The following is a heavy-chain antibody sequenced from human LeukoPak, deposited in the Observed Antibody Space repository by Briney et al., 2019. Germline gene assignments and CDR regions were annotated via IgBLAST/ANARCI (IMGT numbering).Heavy chain of an antibody. CDR1: GFTVSNNY. D-gene: IGHD3-22*01. Sequence: GGSLRLSCAASGFTVSNNYMSWVRQAPGKGLEWVSVIYSAGTTYYADSVKGRFTISRQNPENTLFLQMNSLRAEDTAVYYCARVLGYDSSGYYRGYFDYWGQGTLVTVSS. V-gene: IGHV3-53*04. J-gene: IGHJ4*02. CDR2: IYSAGTT. CDR3: ARVLGYDSSGYYRGYFDY.